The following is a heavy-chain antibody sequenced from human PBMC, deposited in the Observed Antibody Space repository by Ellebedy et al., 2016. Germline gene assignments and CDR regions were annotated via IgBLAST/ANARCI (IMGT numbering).Heavy chain of an antibody. Sequence: SETLSLXCTVSGGSISSSSYYWGWIRQPPGKGLEWIGSIYYSGSTYYNPSLKGRVTISVDTSKNQFSLKLSSVTAADTAVYYCARAVGDGYDLDYWGQGTLVTVSS. D-gene: IGHD5-12*01. CDR3: ARAVGDGYDLDY. CDR2: IYYSGST. CDR1: GGSISSSSYY. J-gene: IGHJ4*02. V-gene: IGHV4-39*01.